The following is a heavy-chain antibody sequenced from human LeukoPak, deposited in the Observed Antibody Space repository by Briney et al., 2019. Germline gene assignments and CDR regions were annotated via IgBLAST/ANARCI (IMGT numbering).Heavy chain of an antibody. CDR3: ARAWYNWNLGY. J-gene: IGHJ4*02. D-gene: IGHD1-1*01. CDR2: ISYDGSNK. V-gene: IGHV3-30*04. Sequence: AGGSLRLSCAASGFTFSTYSMTWVRQGPGKGLEWVAVISYDGSNKYYADSVKGRFTISRDNSKNTLYLQMNSLRAEDTAVYYCARAWYNWNLGYWGQGTLVTVSS. CDR1: GFTFSTYS.